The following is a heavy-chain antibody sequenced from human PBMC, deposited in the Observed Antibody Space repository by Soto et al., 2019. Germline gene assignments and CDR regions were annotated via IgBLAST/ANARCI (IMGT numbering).Heavy chain of an antibody. Sequence: GGSLRLSCAASVFTFSSFSMNWVRQAPGKGLEWVSYISGSGRPIYYADSVRGRFTSSRDNAKTTLYLQMNSLRAEDTAVYYCARTDKSGIELRLIDYWGQGTLVTVSS. CDR2: ISGSGRPI. CDR1: VFTFSSFS. D-gene: IGHD1-7*01. CDR3: ARTDKSGIELRLIDY. V-gene: IGHV3-48*01. J-gene: IGHJ4*02.